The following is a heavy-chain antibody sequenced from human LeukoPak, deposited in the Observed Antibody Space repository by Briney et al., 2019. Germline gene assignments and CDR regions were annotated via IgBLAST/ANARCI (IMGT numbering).Heavy chain of an antibody. V-gene: IGHV3-23*01. CDR1: GFTFSSYA. CDR2: ISGSGGDT. Sequence: GGSLRLSCAASGFTFSSYAMSWVRQAPGKGLEWVSAISGSGGDTYYADSVKGRFTISRDNSKNTLYLQMNSLRAEDTAVYYCATAFLGIVGATTYAFDIWGQGTLVTVSS. D-gene: IGHD1-26*01. CDR3: ATAFLGIVGATTYAFDI. J-gene: IGHJ4*02.